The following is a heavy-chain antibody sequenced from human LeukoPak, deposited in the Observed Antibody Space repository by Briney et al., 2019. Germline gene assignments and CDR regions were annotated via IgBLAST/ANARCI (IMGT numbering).Heavy chain of an antibody. CDR2: IKQDGSEK. J-gene: IGHJ4*02. CDR3: AREVIWNDRXYFDY. Sequence: GGSLRLSCAASEFTFSSSWMSWVRQAPGKGLEWVANIKQDGSEKSYVVSVKGRFTISRDNAKNSLYLQMNSLRAEDTAVYYCAREVIWNDRXYFDYWGQGTLVTVSS. CDR1: EFTFSSSW. V-gene: IGHV3-7*01. D-gene: IGHD1-1*01.